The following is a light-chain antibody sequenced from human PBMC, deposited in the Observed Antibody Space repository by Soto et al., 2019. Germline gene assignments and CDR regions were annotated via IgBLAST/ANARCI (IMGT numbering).Light chain of an antibody. CDR2: ENN. V-gene: IGLV1-51*02. Sequence: QTVVTQPPSVSAAPGQKVTISCSGSSSNIGNNYVSWYQQLPGTAPKLLIYENNKRPSGIPDRFSGSKSGTSATLGITGLQTGEEADYYCGTWDSSLSAAVFGGGTQLTVL. CDR3: GTWDSSLSAAV. CDR1: SSNIGNNY. J-gene: IGLJ7*01.